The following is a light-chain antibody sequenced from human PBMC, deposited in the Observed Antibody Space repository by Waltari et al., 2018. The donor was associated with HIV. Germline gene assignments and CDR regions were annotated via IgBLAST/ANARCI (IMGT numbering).Light chain of an antibody. V-gene: IGKV3-11*01. J-gene: IGKJ4*01. CDR3: QQRSNWPLT. CDR1: QSVRSL. Sequence: EIVLTQSPATLSLSPGERATLSCRASQSVRSLLGWYQQKPGQAPRLLIYDAFNRATGTPARFSGSGSGTDFTLTISSLEPEDFAVYYWQQRSNWPLTFGGGTKVEIK. CDR2: DAF.